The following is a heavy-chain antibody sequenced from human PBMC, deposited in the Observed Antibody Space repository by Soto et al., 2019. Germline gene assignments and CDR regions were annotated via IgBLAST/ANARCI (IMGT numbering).Heavy chain of an antibody. CDR1: GYSFTSYW. D-gene: IGHD3-22*01. Sequence: GESLKISCKGSGYSFTSYWIGWVRQMPGRGLEWMGIIYPADSDTRYSPSFQGQVTISADKSISTAYLQWSSLKASDTAMYYCAKDRVPNDSSGYYSILTDSWGQGTVVTVSS. CDR3: AKDRVPNDSSGYYSILTDS. CDR2: IYPADSDT. V-gene: IGHV5-51*01. J-gene: IGHJ4*02.